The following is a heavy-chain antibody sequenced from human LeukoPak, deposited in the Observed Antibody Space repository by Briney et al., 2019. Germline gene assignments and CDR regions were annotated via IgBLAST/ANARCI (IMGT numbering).Heavy chain of an antibody. J-gene: IGHJ4*02. CDR3: ASSSGSYRVPGKFDY. CDR1: GCTFSSYA. Sequence: GASVKVSCKASGCTFSSYASSWVRQPPAQGLEGMGGIIPIFGTANYAQKSQCRVTITADEYTSTAYMELSSLRSEDTAVYYCASSSGSYRVPGKFDYWGQGTLVTVSS. D-gene: IGHD1-26*01. V-gene: IGHV1-69*13. CDR2: IIPIFGTA.